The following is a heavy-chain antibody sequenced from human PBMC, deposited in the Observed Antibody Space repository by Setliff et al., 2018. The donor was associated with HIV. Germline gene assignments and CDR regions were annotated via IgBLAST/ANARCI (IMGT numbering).Heavy chain of an antibody. CDR2: IIPIFGSA. V-gene: IGHV1-69*13. Sequence: SVKVSCKASGGTFSNYGFAWVRQAPGQGLEWMGGIIPIFGSADYAQKFQGRVTISADESTSTVYLELSSLTSDDTAMYYCASKGDYYTSKTLDSWVQGTLVTVSS. CDR1: GGTFSNYG. CDR3: ASKGDYYTSKTLDS. J-gene: IGHJ4*02. D-gene: IGHD3-10*01.